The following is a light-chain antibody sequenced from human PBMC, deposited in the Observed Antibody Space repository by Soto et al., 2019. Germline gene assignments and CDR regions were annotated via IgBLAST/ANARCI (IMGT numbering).Light chain of an antibody. Sequence: IQLTQSPSSLSASVGDRVTITCRASQGISSYLAWYQQKPGKAPNLLIYAASTLQSGVPSRFSGSGSGTDFTLTISNLQPEDFATYYCQQLNSYPLAFGQGTKVDIK. V-gene: IGKV1-9*01. CDR1: QGISSY. J-gene: IGKJ1*01. CDR2: AAS. CDR3: QQLNSYPLA.